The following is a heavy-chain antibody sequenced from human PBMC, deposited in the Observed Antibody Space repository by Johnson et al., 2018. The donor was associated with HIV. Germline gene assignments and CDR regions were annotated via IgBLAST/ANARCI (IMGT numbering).Heavy chain of an antibody. CDR2: IKSKTDGGTT. D-gene: IGHD1-26*01. V-gene: IGHV3-15*01. CDR1: GFTFSNYA. Sequence: VQLVESGGGLVQPGGSLRLSCAASGFTFSNYAMTWVRQVAGKGLEWVGRIKSKTDGGTTDYAAPVKGRFIISRDDSKNTLYLQMNSLKSEDTAVYYCTTDRVGSGSHDAFDIWGQGTIVTVSS. CDR3: TTDRVGSGSHDAFDI. J-gene: IGHJ3*02.